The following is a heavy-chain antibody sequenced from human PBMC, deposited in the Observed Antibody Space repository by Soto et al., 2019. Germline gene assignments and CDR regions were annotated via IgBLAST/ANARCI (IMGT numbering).Heavy chain of an antibody. CDR3: ARANSSSWYGSDAFDI. D-gene: IGHD6-13*01. CDR1: GYTFTGYY. J-gene: IGHJ3*02. V-gene: IGHV1-2*04. CDR2: INPNSGGT. Sequence: ASVKVSCKASGYTFTGYYMHWVRQAPGQGLEWIGWINPNSGGTNYAQKFQGWVTMTRDTSISTAYMELSRLRSDDTAVYYCARANSSSWYGSDAFDIWGQGTMVTVSS.